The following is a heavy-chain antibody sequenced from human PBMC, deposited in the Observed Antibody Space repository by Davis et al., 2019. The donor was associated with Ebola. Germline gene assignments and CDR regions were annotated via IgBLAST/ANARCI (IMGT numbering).Heavy chain of an antibody. CDR1: GFTFDSFW. D-gene: IGHD6-19*01. J-gene: IGHJ4*02. Sequence: AGSLRLSCAASGFTFDSFWMSWVRQAPGKGLEWVANISRYGSEKYYVDSVKGRFTISRDNTKTSLFLQMNSLRAEDTAVYFCARGVAVAGFYFDYWGQGTLVTVSS. CDR3: ARGVAVAGFYFDY. CDR2: ISRYGSEK. V-gene: IGHV3-7*03.